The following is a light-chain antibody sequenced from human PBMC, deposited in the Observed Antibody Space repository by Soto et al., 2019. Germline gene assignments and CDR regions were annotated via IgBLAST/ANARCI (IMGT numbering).Light chain of an antibody. J-gene: IGLJ1*01. CDR3: QSYDSSLSGSNYV. CDR2: GNS. V-gene: IGLV1-40*01. CDR1: SSNIGAGYD. Sequence: SVLTQPPSVCGYTGQRVTISCTGSSSNIGAGYDVHWYQQLPGTAPKLLIYGNSNRPSGVPDRFSGSKSGTSASLAITGLQAEDEADYYCQSYDSSLSGSNYVFGTGTKVTVL.